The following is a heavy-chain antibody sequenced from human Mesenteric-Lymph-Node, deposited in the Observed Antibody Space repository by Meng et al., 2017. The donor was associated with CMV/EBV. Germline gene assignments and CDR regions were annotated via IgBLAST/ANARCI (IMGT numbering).Heavy chain of an antibody. V-gene: IGHV1-2*02. CDR1: GYTFTGYY. Sequence: ASVKVSCKTSGYTFTGYYLHWVRQAPGQGLEWMGWINPNTGGIRYAQKFQGRVTMTRDTSISTTYMELSSLRSDDTAVYYCASLAVAGTYFDYWGQGTLVTVS. D-gene: IGHD6-19*01. J-gene: IGHJ4*02. CDR2: INPNTGGI. CDR3: ASLAVAGTYFDY.